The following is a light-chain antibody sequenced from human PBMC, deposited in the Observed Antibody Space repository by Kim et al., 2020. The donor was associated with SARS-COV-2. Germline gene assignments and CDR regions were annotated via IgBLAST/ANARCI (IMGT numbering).Light chain of an antibody. CDR1: QSIDNW. V-gene: IGKV1-5*03. Sequence: ASVGDRVTITCRASQSIDNWLAWYQQKPQEAPKRLIYKASTLETGVPSRFSGSRSGTEFTLTISSLQPDDFATYFCLQHRTYPITFGQGTRLEIK. CDR3: LQHRTYPIT. J-gene: IGKJ5*01. CDR2: KAS.